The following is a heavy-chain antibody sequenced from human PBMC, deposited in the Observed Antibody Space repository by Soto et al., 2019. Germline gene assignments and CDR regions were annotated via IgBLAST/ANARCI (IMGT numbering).Heavy chain of an antibody. CDR1: GFTFTSSA. D-gene: IGHD3-3*01. CDR3: AADRVTIFGVVIQLDAFDI. CDR2: IVGGSGNT. J-gene: IGHJ3*02. V-gene: IGHV1-58*01. Sequence: ASVKVSRKASGFTFTSSAVQWVRQARGQRLEWIGWIVGGSGNTNYAQKFQERVTITRDMSTSTAYMELSSLRSEDTAVYYCAADRVTIFGVVIQLDAFDIWGQGTMVTVSS.